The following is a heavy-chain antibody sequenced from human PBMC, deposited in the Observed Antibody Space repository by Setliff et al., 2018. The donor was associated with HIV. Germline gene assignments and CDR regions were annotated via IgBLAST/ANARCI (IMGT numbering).Heavy chain of an antibody. D-gene: IGHD3-9*01. J-gene: IGHJ6*03. V-gene: IGHV4-4*02. Sequence: SETLSLTCAVSGGSVSSTNWWNWVRQPPGKGLEWIGEIFHSGTTYYNPSLKSRVTMSVDKSKNQLSLKLSSVTAAVTAVYYCARGYDVVTGSPLYYMDVWGKGTTVTVSS. CDR1: GGSVSSTNW. CDR2: IFHSGTT. CDR3: ARGYDVVTGSPLYYMDV.